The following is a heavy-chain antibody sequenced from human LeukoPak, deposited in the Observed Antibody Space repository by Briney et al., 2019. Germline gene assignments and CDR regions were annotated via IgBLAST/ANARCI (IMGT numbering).Heavy chain of an antibody. CDR3: ARFGEYCSSTSCRTTYYFDY. V-gene: IGHV4-31*03. CDR2: IYYSGST. CDR1: GGSISSGGYY. D-gene: IGHD2-2*01. Sequence: SETLSLTCTVSGGSISSGGYYWSWIRQHPGKGLEWIGYIYYSGSTYYNPSLKSRVTISVDTSKNLFFLKLSSVTAADTAVYYCARFGEYCSSTSCRTTYYFDYWGQGTLVTVSS. J-gene: IGHJ4*02.